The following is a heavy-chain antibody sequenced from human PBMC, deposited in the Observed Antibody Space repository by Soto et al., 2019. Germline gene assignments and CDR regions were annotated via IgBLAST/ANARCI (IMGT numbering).Heavy chain of an antibody. Sequence: PSETLSLTCTVSGGSISSSSYYWGWICQPPGKGLEWIGSIYYSGSTYYNPSLKSRVTISVDTSKNQFSLKLSSVTAADTAVYYCARTYSSSWFIDWLDPWGQGTLVTVSS. CDR2: IYYSGST. V-gene: IGHV4-39*01. CDR3: ARTYSSSWFIDWLDP. D-gene: IGHD6-13*01. J-gene: IGHJ5*02. CDR1: GGSISSSSYY.